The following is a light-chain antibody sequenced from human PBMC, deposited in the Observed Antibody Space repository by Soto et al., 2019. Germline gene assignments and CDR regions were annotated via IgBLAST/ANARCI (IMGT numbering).Light chain of an antibody. Sequence: QSVLTRPPSVSGTPGQKVSISCSGSASNLGGNPVNWYQHLPGAAPKLLIYTNHQRPSGVPDRFSGSKSGTSASLATSGLRSEDEADFYCAAWDDSLNAVVFGGGTKLTVL. V-gene: IGLV1-44*01. CDR2: TNH. CDR3: AAWDDSLNAVV. CDR1: ASNLGGNP. J-gene: IGLJ2*01.